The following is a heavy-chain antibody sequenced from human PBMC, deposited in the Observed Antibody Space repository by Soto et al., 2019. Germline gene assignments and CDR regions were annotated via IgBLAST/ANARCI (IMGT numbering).Heavy chain of an antibody. J-gene: IGHJ4*02. CDR1: GGTFSSYA. V-gene: IGHV1-69*06. CDR2: IIPIFGTA. D-gene: IGHD4-17*01. CDR3: ARKKMTTVTFFDY. Sequence: ASVKVSCKASGGTFSSYAISWVRQAPGQGLEWMGGIIPIFGTANYAQKFQGRVTITADKSTSTAYMELSSLRSEDTAVYYCARKKMTTVTFFDYWGQGTLVTVSS.